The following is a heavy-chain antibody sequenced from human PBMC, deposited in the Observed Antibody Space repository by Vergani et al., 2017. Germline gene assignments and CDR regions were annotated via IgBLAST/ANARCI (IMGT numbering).Heavy chain of an antibody. D-gene: IGHD3-22*01. CDR2: INPSGGST. J-gene: IGHJ4*02. CDR3: AREHSHQYYYDSSGYTLGY. CDR1: GYTFTSYY. V-gene: IGHV1-46*01. Sequence: QVQLVQSGAEVKKPGASVKVSCKASGYTFTSYYMHWVRQAPGQGLEWMGIINPSGGSTSYAQKFQGRVTMTRDTSTSTVYMELGSLRSEDTAVYYCAREHSHQYYYDSSGYTLGYWGQGTLVTVSS.